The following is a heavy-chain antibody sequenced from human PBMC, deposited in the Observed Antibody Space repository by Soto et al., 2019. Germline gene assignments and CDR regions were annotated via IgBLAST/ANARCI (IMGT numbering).Heavy chain of an antibody. CDR1: GFTFSSYA. CDR2: ISGSGGST. CDR3: AKVKKENLDYDSSGFYYFDY. J-gene: IGHJ4*02. V-gene: IGHV3-23*01. Sequence: GGSLRLSCAASGFTFSSYAMSWVRQAPGKGLEWVSAISGSGGSTYYADSVKGRFTISRDNSKNTPYLQMNSLRAEDTAVYYCAKVKKENLDYDSSGFYYFDYWGQGTLVTVSS. D-gene: IGHD3-22*01.